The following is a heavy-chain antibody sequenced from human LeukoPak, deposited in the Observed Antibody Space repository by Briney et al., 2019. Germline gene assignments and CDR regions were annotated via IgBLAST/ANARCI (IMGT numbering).Heavy chain of an antibody. CDR1: GFTFSSYW. CDR2: IKQDASDK. D-gene: IGHD1-26*01. J-gene: IGHJ4*02. CDR3: ARDQYGSLEY. V-gene: IGHV3-7*04. Sequence: QPGGSLRLSCVASGFTFSSYWMSWVRQAPGKGLEWVANIKQDASDKNYVDSAKGRFTISRDNAKNSVYLQMNSLRAEDTAVYYCARDQYGSLEYWGQGTLVTVSS.